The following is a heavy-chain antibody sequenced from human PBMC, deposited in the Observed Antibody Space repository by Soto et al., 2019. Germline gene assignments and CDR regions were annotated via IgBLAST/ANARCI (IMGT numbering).Heavy chain of an antibody. Sequence: SVEVSFKASGDTFISYAISWVRQAPGQGLEWMGGIIPIFGTANYAQNFQGRVTITADESTSTAYMELSSLRSEDTAVYYCARDCSSTSCYTDYYYYGMDVWGQGTTVTVP. CDR3: ARDCSSTSCYTDYYYYGMDV. CDR2: IIPIFGTA. V-gene: IGHV1-69*13. J-gene: IGHJ6*02. D-gene: IGHD2-2*02. CDR1: GDTFISYA.